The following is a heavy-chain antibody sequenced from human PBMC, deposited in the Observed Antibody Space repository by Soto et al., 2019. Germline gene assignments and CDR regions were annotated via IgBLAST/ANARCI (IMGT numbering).Heavy chain of an antibody. V-gene: IGHV4-34*01. Sequence: SETLSLTCAVYGGSFSGYYWSWIRQPPGKGLEWIGEINHSGSTNYNPSLKSRVTISVDTSKNQFSLKLSSVTAADTAIYYCAIGSSMGRFDPWGKGTLVTVAS. CDR2: INHSGST. J-gene: IGHJ5*02. D-gene: IGHD6-13*01. CDR3: AIGSSMGRFDP. CDR1: GGSFSGYY.